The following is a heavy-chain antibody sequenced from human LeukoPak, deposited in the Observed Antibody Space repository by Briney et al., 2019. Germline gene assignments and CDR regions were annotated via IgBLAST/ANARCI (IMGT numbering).Heavy chain of an antibody. J-gene: IGHJ4*02. CDR3: ARQTRRYDSSRYRYFDY. CDR1: GGSISSSSYY. D-gene: IGHD3-22*01. V-gene: IGHV4-39*01. Sequence: SETLSLTCTVSGGSISSSSYYWGWIRQPPGKGLEWIGSIYYSGSTYYNPSLKSRVTISVDTSKNQFSLKLSSVTAADTAVYYCARQTRRYDSSRYRYFDYWGQGTLVTVSS. CDR2: IYYSGST.